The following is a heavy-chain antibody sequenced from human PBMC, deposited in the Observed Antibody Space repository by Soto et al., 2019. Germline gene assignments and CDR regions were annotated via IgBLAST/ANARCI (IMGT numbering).Heavy chain of an antibody. V-gene: IGHV6-1*01. Sequence: SQTLSLTCAISVDIVSSNSAAWNCIRQSPSRGLEWLGRTYYRSKWYNDYAVSVKRRITINPDTSKNQFSLQLNSVTPEDTAVYYCARARPYSSGWYPIDIWGQGTMVTVSS. CDR2: TYYRSKWYN. CDR1: VDIVSSNSAA. J-gene: IGHJ3*02. D-gene: IGHD6-19*01. CDR3: ARARPYSSGWYPIDI.